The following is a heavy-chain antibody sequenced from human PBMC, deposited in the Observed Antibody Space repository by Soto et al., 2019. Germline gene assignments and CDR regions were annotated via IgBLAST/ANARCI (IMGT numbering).Heavy chain of an antibody. CDR2: INAGNGNT. CDR3: ARWALMGAAAGYY. V-gene: IGHV1-3*01. J-gene: IGHJ4*02. CDR1: GYTFTSYA. D-gene: IGHD6-13*01. Sequence: GASVKVSCKASGYTFTSYAMHWVRQAPGQRLEWMGWINAGNGNTKYSQKFQGRVTITRDTSASTAYMELSSLRSEDTAVYYCARWALMGAAAGYYWGQGTLVTVSS.